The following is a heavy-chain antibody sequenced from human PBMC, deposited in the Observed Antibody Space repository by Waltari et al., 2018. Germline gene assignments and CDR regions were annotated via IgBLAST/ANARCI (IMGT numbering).Heavy chain of an antibody. D-gene: IGHD2-15*01. J-gene: IGHJ6*03. CDR3: ARGRSCSGGSCYYYYYMDV. CDR2: INHSGST. V-gene: IGHV4-34*01. Sequence: QVQLQQWGAGLLKPSETLSLTCAVYGGSFRGYYWSWIRQPPGKGLEWIGEINHSGSTNYNPSLKSRVTISVDTSKNQFSLKLSSVTAADTAVYYCARGRSCSGGSCYYYYYMDVWGKGTTVTVSS. CDR1: GGSFRGYY.